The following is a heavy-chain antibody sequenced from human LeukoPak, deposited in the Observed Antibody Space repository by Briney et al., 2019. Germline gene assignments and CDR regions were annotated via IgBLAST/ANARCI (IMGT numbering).Heavy chain of an antibody. CDR2: ISAYNGNT. CDR1: GYTFTSYG. CDR3: ARDGHLGSGSYQGPY. Sequence: ASVKVSCKASGYTFTSYGISWVRQAPGQGLEWMGWISAYNGNTNYAQKLQGRVTMTTDTSTSTAYMELRSLRSEDTAVYYCARDGHLGSGSYQGPYWGQGTLVTVSS. V-gene: IGHV1-18*01. J-gene: IGHJ4*02. D-gene: IGHD3-10*01.